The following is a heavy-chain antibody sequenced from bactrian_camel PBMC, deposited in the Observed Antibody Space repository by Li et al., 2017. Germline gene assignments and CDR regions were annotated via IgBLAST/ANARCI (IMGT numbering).Heavy chain of an antibody. V-gene: IGHV3S1*01. CDR2: LWIGGATT. CDR1: RYTYKRNC. J-gene: IGHJ4*01. CDR3: AATISSGTCSGGYLFSSRY. Sequence: HVQLVESGGDSVQAGGSLTLSCAAGRYTYKRNCMGWFRQRPGKDREGLTVLWIGGATTTYADSVKGRFIISRDNGKNTINLQMNSLNPEDTAMYYCAATISSGTCSGGYLFSSRYRGQGTQVTVS. D-gene: IGHD2*01.